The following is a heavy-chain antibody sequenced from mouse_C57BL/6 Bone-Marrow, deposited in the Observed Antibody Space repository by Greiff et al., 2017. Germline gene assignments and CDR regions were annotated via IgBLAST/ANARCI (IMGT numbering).Heavy chain of an antibody. Sequence: QVQLQQPGAELVRPGTSVKLSCKASGYTFTSYWMHWVKQRPGQGLEWIGVIDPSDSYPNYNQKLKGKATLTVDTSSSTAYMQLSSLTSEDSAVYYCARSPGTSYWGQGTTLTVSS. J-gene: IGHJ2*01. CDR2: IDPSDSYP. CDR1: GYTFTSYW. D-gene: IGHD3-3*01. V-gene: IGHV1-59*01. CDR3: ARSPGTSY.